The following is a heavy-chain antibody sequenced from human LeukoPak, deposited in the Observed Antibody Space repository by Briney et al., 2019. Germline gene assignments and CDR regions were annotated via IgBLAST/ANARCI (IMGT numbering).Heavy chain of an antibody. CDR2: IIPIFGTA. CDR1: GGTFSSYA. J-gene: IGHJ4*02. Sequence: SVKVSCKASGGTFSSYAISWVRQAPGQGLEWMGGIIPIFGTANYAQKFQGRVTITADESTSTAYMELSSLRSEDTAVYYCARHVGLRLGELSLYYFDYWGQGTLVTVSS. D-gene: IGHD3-16*02. CDR3: ARHVGLRLGELSLYYFDY. V-gene: IGHV1-69*13.